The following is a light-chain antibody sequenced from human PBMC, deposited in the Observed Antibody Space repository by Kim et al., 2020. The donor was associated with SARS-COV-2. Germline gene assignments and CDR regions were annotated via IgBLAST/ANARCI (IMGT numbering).Light chain of an antibody. J-gene: IGLJ3*02. CDR3: RSYDSSIWV. V-gene: IGLV6-57*04. CDR1: SGSIASNY. CDR2: EDN. Sequence: NFMLTQPHSVSESPGKTVTISCTRSSGSIASNYVQWYQQRPGSAPTTVIYEDNQRPSGVPDRFSGSIDSSSNSASLTISGLKTEDEADYYCRSYDSSIWVFGGGTQLTVL.